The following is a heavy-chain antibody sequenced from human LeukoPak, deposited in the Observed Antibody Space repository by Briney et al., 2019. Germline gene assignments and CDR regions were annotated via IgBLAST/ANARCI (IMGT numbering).Heavy chain of an antibody. CDR2: INPSGST. Sequence: PSETLSLTRAVYGGPFSVYYWRGIPEPPGRGREWIGEINPSGSTNYNPSLKSRVTISVDTPKTQFSLKLGSVTAADTAVYYCARKTFYDFFDPYWGQGTLVTVSS. D-gene: IGHD3-3*01. V-gene: IGHV4-34*01. CDR1: GGPFSVYY. CDR3: ARKTFYDFFDPY. J-gene: IGHJ4*02.